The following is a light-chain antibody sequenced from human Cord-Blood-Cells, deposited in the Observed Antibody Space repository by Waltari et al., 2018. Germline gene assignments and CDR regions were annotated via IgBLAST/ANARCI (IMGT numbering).Light chain of an antibody. V-gene: IGKV3-11*01. Sequence: EFVLPQSTHTLSFSPAERATLYCRASQSVSSYLAWYQQKPGQAPRLLIYDASNRATGIPARFSGSWSATDFTLTISSLEPEDFAVYYCQQRSNWPLLTFGGGTKVEIK. J-gene: IGKJ4*01. CDR2: DAS. CDR3: QQRSNWPLLT. CDR1: QSVSSY.